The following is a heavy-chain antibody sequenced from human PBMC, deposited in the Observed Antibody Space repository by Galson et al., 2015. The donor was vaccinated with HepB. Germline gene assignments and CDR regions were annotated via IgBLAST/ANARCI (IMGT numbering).Heavy chain of an antibody. D-gene: IGHD6-13*01. CDR2: ITRSSIDA. Sequence: SLRLAGAASGFGCGYYNMNWTRQTPGKGLEWVSSITRSSIDAKHADSVKGRFTISRDNAKNSLYLQMSTLRVEDTGVYFCARSVGIAQGGPLDYWGQGVLVIVSS. CDR3: ARSVGIAQGGPLDY. J-gene: IGHJ4*02. V-gene: IGHV3-11*06. CDR1: GFGCGYYN.